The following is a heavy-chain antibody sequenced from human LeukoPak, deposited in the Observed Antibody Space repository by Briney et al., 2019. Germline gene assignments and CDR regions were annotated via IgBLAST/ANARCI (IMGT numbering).Heavy chain of an antibody. Sequence: GGSLRLSCAASGFTFSSYSMNWVRQAPGKGLEWVSSISSSSSYIYYADSVKGRFTISRDNAKNSLYLQMNSLRAEDTAVYYCARAPFYDYVWGSYRFYFDYWGQGTLVTVSS. J-gene: IGHJ4*02. CDR2: ISSSSSYI. D-gene: IGHD3-16*02. CDR3: ARAPFYDYVWGSYRFYFDY. CDR1: GFTFSSYS. V-gene: IGHV3-21*04.